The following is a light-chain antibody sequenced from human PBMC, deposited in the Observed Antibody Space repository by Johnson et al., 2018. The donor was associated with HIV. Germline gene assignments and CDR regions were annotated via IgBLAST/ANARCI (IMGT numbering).Light chain of an antibody. CDR3: GTWDSSLSAQV. CDR1: SSNIGSTS. Sequence: QSVLTQPPSVSAAPGQKVTISCSGSSSNIGSTSVSWYQQLPGTAPKLLIYENNKRPSGIPDRFSGSKSGTSATLAITGLQTGDEADYYCGTWDSSLSAQVFGAGTKVTVL. V-gene: IGLV1-51*02. J-gene: IGLJ1*01. CDR2: ENN.